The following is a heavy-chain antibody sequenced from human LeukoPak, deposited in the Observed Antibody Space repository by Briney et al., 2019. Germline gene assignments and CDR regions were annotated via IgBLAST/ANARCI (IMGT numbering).Heavy chain of an antibody. CDR3: ARTKYQLPKNHVRGGFDY. V-gene: IGHV1-69*01. J-gene: IGHJ4*02. CDR1: GGTFSSYA. CDR2: IIPIFGTA. Sequence: GSSVKVSCKASGGTFSSYAISWVRQAPGQGLEWMGGIIPIFGTANYAQKFQGRVTITADESTSTAYMELSSLRSEDTAVYYCARTKYQLPKNHVRGGFDYWGQGTLVTVSS. D-gene: IGHD2-2*01.